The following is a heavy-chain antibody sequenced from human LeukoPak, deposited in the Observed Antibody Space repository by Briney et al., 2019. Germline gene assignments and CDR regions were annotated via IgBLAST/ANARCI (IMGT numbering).Heavy chain of an antibody. D-gene: IGHD3-22*01. CDR1: GFTFSSYG. CDR2: IRYDGSNK. V-gene: IGHV3-30*02. Sequence: GGSLRLSCAASGFTFSSYGMHWVRQAPGKGLEWVAFIRYDGSNKYYADSVKGRFTISRDNSKHTLYLQMNSLRAEDTAVYYCAKDQYYYDSSGYSDYWGQGTLVTVSS. CDR3: AKDQYYYDSSGYSDY. J-gene: IGHJ4*02.